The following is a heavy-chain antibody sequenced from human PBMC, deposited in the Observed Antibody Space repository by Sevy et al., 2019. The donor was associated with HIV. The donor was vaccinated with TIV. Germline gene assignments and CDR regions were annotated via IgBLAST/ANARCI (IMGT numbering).Heavy chain of an antibody. V-gene: IGHV4-38-2*01. CDR2: IYHSGST. CDR3: ARAIFTGYGKNGSDY. Sequence: SETLSLTCAVSGYSISSGYYWGWIRQPPGKGLEWIGSIYHSGSTYYNPSLKSRVTISVDTSKNQFSLKLSSVTAADTAVYYCARAIFTGYGKNGSDYWGQGTLVTVSS. CDR1: GYSISSGYY. D-gene: IGHD5-18*01. J-gene: IGHJ4*02.